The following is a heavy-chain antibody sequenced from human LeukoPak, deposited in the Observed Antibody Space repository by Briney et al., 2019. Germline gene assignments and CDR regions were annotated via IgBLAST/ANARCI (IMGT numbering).Heavy chain of an antibody. Sequence: GGSLRLSCAASGLPFTSYGMSWVRQAPGKGLEWVSLISGGGGSTYYADSVKGRFTISRDNSKNTLYLQVNRLTAEDTAVYYCARDDAMGGGYLDSWGRGTLVTVSS. CDR1: GLPFTSYG. D-gene: IGHD3-16*01. CDR2: ISGGGGST. V-gene: IGHV3-23*01. CDR3: ARDDAMGGGYLDS. J-gene: IGHJ4*02.